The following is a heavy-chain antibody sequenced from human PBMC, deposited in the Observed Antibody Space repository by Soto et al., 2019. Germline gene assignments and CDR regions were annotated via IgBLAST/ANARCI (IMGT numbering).Heavy chain of an antibody. Sequence: QVQLVESGGGVVQPGRSLRLSCAASGSSFSSYGIQWVRQVPGKGLEWVAVISYDGTYKHYADSVKGRFTFSRDNSKNMRYRQMNSLRADETAVYYCAKDRGYYSSGWPFYWGKGTLVTVSS. CDR3: AKDRGYYSSGWPFY. CDR2: ISYDGTYK. CDR1: GSSFSSYG. V-gene: IGHV3-30*18. J-gene: IGHJ4*02. D-gene: IGHD6-25*01.